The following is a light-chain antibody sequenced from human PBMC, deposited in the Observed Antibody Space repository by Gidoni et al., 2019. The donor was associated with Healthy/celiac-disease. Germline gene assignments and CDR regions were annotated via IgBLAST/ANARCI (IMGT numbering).Light chain of an antibody. CDR3: QQYNSYPLT. V-gene: IGKV1-5*03. CDR2: KAS. J-gene: IGKJ4*01. CDR1: QSISSW. Sequence: DIQMTQSPSTLSASVGDRVTITCRASQSISSWLAWYQQKPGKAPKPLIYKASSLESGVPSRFSGSGSGTEFTLTISSLQPDDFATYYCQQYNSYPLTFXGXTKVEIK.